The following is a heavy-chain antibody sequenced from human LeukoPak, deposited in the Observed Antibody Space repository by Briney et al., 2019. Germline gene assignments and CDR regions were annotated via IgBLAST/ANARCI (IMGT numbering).Heavy chain of an antibody. CDR3: AIGGPYCSSVSCYTV. D-gene: IGHD2-2*02. J-gene: IGHJ4*02. V-gene: IGHV1-8*01. CDR2: MNPNSGNT. Sequence: AVKVSCKASGYTFTSYDINWVRQASAQGLDWMGWMNPNSGNTGYAQKFQGRVTITRSTSISTAYVELSSLRSDDTALYYCAIGGPYCSSVSCYTVWGQGTLVTVSS. CDR1: GYTFTSYD.